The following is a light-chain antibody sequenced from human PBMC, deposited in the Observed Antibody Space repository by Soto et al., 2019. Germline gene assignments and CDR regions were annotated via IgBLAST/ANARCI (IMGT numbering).Light chain of an antibody. CDR1: SSNIGAGYD. J-gene: IGLJ1*01. CDR3: QSYDSSLSGFV. CDR2: ENN. V-gene: IGLV1-40*01. Sequence: QLVLTQPPSVSGAPGQRVTISCTGSSSNIGAGYDVHWYQQLPGTAPKLLIYENNDRPSGVPDRFSGSKSGTSASLAITGLQAEDEADYYCQSYDSSLSGFVFGTGTKLTVL.